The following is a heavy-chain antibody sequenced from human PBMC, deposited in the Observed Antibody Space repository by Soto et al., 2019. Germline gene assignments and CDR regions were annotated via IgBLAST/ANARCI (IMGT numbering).Heavy chain of an antibody. V-gene: IGHV4-4*07. J-gene: IGHJ2*01. Sequence: QVQLQESGPGLVKTSETLSLTCTVSGVSISPYYWTWIRQPAGKGLEWIGHLYSSGRATYNPSLKSRVTMSVFRDQFSLTLKSVAAADTAVYYCARHFDVNTALDYYYFERWGRGALVTVSS. CDR3: ARHFDVNTALDYYYFER. D-gene: IGHD5-18*01. CDR1: GVSISPYY. CDR2: LYSSGRA.